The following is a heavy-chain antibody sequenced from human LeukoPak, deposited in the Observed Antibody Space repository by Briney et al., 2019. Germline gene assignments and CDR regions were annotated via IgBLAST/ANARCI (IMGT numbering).Heavy chain of an antibody. CDR2: VKQDGSEK. V-gene: IGHV3-7*03. D-gene: IGHD3-10*01. CDR3: ATDYYGYFDH. Sequence: GGSLRLSCAASGFTFSNDWMNWARQAPGKGLEWVANVKQDGSEKYYVGSVKGRFTISRDNAKNSLYLEMNSLRAEDTAVYYCATDYYGYFDHWGQGALVTVSS. CDR1: GFTFSNDW. J-gene: IGHJ4*02.